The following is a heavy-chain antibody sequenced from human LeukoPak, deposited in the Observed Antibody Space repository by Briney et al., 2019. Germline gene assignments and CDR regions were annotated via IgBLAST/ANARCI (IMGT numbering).Heavy chain of an antibody. J-gene: IGHJ4*02. CDR3: AREARSVVVTANEYYFDY. CDR2: ISSSSSYI. D-gene: IGHD2-21*02. Sequence: GGSLRLSCAASGFTFSSSSMNWGRQAPAKGLEWCSSISSSSSYIYYADSVKGRFTISRDNAKNSLYLQMNSLRAEDTAVYYCAREARSVVVTANEYYFDYWGQGTLVTVSS. V-gene: IGHV3-21*01. CDR1: GFTFSSSS.